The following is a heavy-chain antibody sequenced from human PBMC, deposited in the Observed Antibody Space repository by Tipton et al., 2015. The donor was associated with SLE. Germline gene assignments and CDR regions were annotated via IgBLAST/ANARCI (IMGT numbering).Heavy chain of an antibody. J-gene: IGHJ4*02. CDR1: GFTFSNYG. D-gene: IGHD3-16*01. CDR3: AKGGSYYDY. Sequence: SLRLSCAASGFTFSNYGMHWVRQAPGKGLEWVSVISGTADSSDRKYYTDSVKGRFTISRDNSRNTLYLQMNSLRAEDTAVYYCAKGGSYYDYWGQGALVTVSS. CDR2: ISGTADSS. V-gene: IGHV3-23*01.